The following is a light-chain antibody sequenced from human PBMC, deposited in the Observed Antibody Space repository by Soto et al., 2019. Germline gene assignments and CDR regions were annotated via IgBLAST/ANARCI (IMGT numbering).Light chain of an antibody. Sequence: SGQTQPPSASWSPGQRVTISCSGSSSNIGSNTVNWYQQLPGTAPKLLIYSNNQRPSGVPDRFSGSKSGTSASLAISGLQSEDEADYYCAAWDDSLNGWVFGGGTQMTV. CDR1: SSNIGSNT. J-gene: IGLJ3*02. CDR2: SNN. CDR3: AAWDDSLNGWV. V-gene: IGLV1-44*01.